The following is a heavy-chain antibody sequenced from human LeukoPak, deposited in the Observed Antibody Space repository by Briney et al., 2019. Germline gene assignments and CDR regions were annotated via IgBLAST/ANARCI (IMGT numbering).Heavy chain of an antibody. Sequence: GGSLRLSCAASGFTVSSNYMTWVRQAPGKGLEWVSVIHKNAITYYADTVKGRFTISRDNSKNMLYLQMNSLRAEDTAVYYCARAGRYCSGGSCPGGLYYYYMDVWGKGTTVTVSS. D-gene: IGHD2-15*01. V-gene: IGHV3-53*01. J-gene: IGHJ6*03. CDR1: GFTVSSNY. CDR3: ARAGRYCSGGSCPGGLYYYYMDV. CDR2: IHKNAIT.